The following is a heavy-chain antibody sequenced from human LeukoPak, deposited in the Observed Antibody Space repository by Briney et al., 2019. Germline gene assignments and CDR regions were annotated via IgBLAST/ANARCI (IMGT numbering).Heavy chain of an antibody. D-gene: IGHD6-19*01. J-gene: IGHJ6*03. V-gene: IGHV4-38-2*01. CDR2: IYHSGST. CDR3: ARCGKDSSGYYHHYMDV. CDR1: DYSIRSHYY. Sequence: SETLSLTCAVSDYSIRSHYYWGWIRQPPGKGLEWIGTIYHSGSTYYNPSLKSRVTISVDTSKNQFSLKLSSVTAADTAVYYCARCGKDSSGYYHHYMDVWGKGTTVTVSS.